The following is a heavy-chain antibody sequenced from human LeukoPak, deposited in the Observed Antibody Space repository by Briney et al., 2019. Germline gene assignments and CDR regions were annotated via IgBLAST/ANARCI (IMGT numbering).Heavy chain of an antibody. D-gene: IGHD2-2*02. Sequence: GGSLRLSCAASGFTFSNYGMSWVRQVPGKGLEWVSVISGSGDSTYYAKPVKGRFTISRDNSKNTLYLQMNSLTAEDTAVYYCARGSSSGCYTRSDFWGQGTLVTVSS. J-gene: IGHJ4*02. CDR3: ARGSSSGCYTRSDF. V-gene: IGHV3-23*01. CDR2: ISGSGDST. CDR1: GFTFSNYG.